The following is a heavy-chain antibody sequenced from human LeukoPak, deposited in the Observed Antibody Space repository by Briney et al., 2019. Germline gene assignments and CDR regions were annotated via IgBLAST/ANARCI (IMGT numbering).Heavy chain of an antibody. CDR2: ISGSGGST. J-gene: IGHJ4*02. D-gene: IGHD2-21*02. V-gene: IGHV3-23*01. CDR1: GFTFSSYA. CDR3: AEDPSPIVVVTAFDY. Sequence: GGSLRLSCAASGFTFSSYAMSWVRQAPGKGLEWVSAISGSGGSTYYADSVKGRFTISRDNSKNTLYLQMNSLRAEDTAVYYCAEDPSPIVVVTAFDYWGQGTLVTVSS.